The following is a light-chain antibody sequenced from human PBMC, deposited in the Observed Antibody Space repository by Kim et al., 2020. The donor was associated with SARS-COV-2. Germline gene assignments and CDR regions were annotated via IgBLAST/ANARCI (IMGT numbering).Light chain of an antibody. V-gene: IGKV2-30*02. CDR3: MQGTHWCT. CDR1: QSLVHSDGNTY. CDR2: KVS. Sequence: DVVMTQSPLSLPVTLGQPASISCRSSQSLVHSDGNTYLNWFQQRPGQSPRRLIYKVSNRDSGVPDRFSGSGSGTDFTLKISRVEAEDVGVYYCMQGTHWCTFGQGTKLEI. J-gene: IGKJ2*01.